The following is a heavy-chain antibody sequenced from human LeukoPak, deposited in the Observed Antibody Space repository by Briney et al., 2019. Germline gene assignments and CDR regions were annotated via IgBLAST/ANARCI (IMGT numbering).Heavy chain of an antibody. V-gene: IGHV4-31*03. D-gene: IGHD2-15*01. CDR1: GGSISSGGYY. CDR2: IYYSGST. Sequence: SQTLSLTCTVSGGSISSGGYYWSWIRQHPGKGLEWIGYIYYSGSTNYNPSLKSRVTISADTSNNQFSLKLSSVTAADTAVYYCARHSLGAAPVVDYWGQGTLVTVSS. J-gene: IGHJ4*02. CDR3: ARHSLGAAPVVDY.